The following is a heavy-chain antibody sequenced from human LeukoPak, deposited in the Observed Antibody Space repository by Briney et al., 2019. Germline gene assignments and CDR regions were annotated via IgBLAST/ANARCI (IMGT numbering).Heavy chain of an antibody. CDR1: GYTFTGYY. D-gene: IGHD2-15*01. Sequence: GASVKVSCKASGYTFTGYYMHWVRQAPGQGLEWMGWINPNSGGTNYAQKFQGRVTMIRDTSISTAYMELSRLRSDDTAVYYCAREDVVVVAATIQYFQHWGQGTLVTVSS. J-gene: IGHJ1*01. CDR2: INPNSGGT. CDR3: AREDVVVVAATIQYFQH. V-gene: IGHV1-2*02.